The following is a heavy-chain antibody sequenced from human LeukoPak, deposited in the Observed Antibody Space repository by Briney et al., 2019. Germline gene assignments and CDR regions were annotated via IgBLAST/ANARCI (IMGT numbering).Heavy chain of an antibody. Sequence: GASVKVSCKASGYTFTGYYMHWVRQAPGRGLEWMGWINPNSGGTNYAQKFQGRVTMTRDTSISTAYMELSRLRSDDTAVYYCARDGCSGWCSGYDYWGQGTLVTVSS. CDR1: GYTFTGYY. V-gene: IGHV1-2*02. D-gene: IGHD6-19*01. J-gene: IGHJ4*02. CDR2: INPNSGGT. CDR3: ARDGCSGWCSGYDY.